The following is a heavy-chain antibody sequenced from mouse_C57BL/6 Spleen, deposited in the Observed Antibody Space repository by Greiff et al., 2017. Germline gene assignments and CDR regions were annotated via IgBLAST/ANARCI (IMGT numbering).Heavy chain of an antibody. CDR2: INPNNGGT. Sequence: VQLQQSGPELVKPGASVTIPCKASGYTFTDYNMDWVKQSHGKSLEWIGDINPNNGGTIYNQKFKGKATLTVDKSSSTAYMELRSLTSEDTAVYYCARAISLDVWGTGTTVTVSS. J-gene: IGHJ1*03. CDR1: GYTFTDYN. CDR3: ARAISLDV. V-gene: IGHV1-18*01.